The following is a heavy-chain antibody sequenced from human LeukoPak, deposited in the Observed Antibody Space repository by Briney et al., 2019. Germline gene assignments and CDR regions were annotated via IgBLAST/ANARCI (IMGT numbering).Heavy chain of an antibody. J-gene: IGHJ4*02. D-gene: IGHD3-16*02. CDR2: ISGSGGST. V-gene: IGHV3-23*01. Sequence: QPGGSLLLSCAASGFTFSSYAMSWVRQAPGKGLEWVSAISGSGGSTYYADSVKGRFTISRDNSKNTLYLQMNSLRAEDTAVYYCAEGGLSVIPFFDYWGQGTLVTVSS. CDR1: GFTFSSYA. CDR3: AEGGLSVIPFFDY.